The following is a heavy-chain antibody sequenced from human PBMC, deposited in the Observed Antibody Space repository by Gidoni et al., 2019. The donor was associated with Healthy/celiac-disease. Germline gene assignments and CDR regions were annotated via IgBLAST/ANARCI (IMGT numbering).Heavy chain of an antibody. J-gene: IGHJ4*02. Sequence: VQPVEYGGGLIQPGGSLRLSCASYGFTVSSNYMIGVRQAPGKGLEWVSVIYSGGSTYYADSVKGRFTISRDNSKTTLYLQMNSLRAEDTAVYYCAREIWFGEYYLDYWGQGTLVTVSS. CDR3: AREIWFGEYYLDY. D-gene: IGHD3-10*01. CDR2: IYSGGST. CDR1: GFTVSSNY. V-gene: IGHV3-53*01.